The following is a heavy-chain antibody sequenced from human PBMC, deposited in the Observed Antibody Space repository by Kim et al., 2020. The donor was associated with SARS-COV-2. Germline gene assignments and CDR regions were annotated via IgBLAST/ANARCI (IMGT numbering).Heavy chain of an antibody. CDR3: ARGPDILTGPIDL. V-gene: IGHV3-20*04. J-gene: IGHJ5*02. D-gene: IGHD3-9*01. CDR1: GFTFKEYG. CDR2: ITWNGGVT. Sequence: GGSLRLSCEASGFTFKEYGMTWVRQVPGKGLECVAAITWNGGVTGYADSVKGRFIISRDNAKNFLYLQMNSLRAEDTAFYYCARGPDILTGPIDLLGQGT.